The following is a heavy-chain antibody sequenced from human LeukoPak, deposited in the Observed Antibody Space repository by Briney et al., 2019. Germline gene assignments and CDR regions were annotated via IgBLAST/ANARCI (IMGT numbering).Heavy chain of an antibody. D-gene: IGHD5-18*01. CDR2: IYYSGST. Sequence: SETLSLTCTVSGGSISSYYWSWIRQPPGKGLEWIGHIYYSGSTNYNPSLKSQVTISIDTSKNRFSLRLSSVTAADTAVYYCARGAAGYSYGWGQGTLVTVSS. CDR1: GGSISSYY. CDR3: ARGAAGYSYG. V-gene: IGHV4-59*01. J-gene: IGHJ4*02.